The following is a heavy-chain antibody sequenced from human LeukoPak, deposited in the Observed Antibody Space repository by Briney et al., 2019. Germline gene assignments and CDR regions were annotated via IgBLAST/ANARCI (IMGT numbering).Heavy chain of an antibody. CDR2: INHSGST. J-gene: IGHJ4*02. Sequence: KPPETLSLTCAVYGGSFSGYYWSWIRQPPGKGLEWIGEINHSGSTNYNPSLKSRVTISVDTSKNQFSLKLSSVTAADTAVYYCARVGMVGPVDYWGQGTLVTVSS. D-gene: IGHD1-26*01. CDR1: GGSFSGYY. CDR3: ARVGMVGPVDY. V-gene: IGHV4-34*01.